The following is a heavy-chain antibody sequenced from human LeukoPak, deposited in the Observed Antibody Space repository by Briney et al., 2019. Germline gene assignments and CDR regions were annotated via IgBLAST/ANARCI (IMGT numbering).Heavy chain of an antibody. CDR3: ARGEYFYGSGNYYRFDY. Sequence: SSQTLSLTCTVSGGSISSGDFYWSWIRQPPGKGLEWIRYIYYSGSTYSNPSLKSRLTISVDTYKNQFSLKLTSVTAADTAVYYCARGEYFYGSGNYYRFDYWGQGTLVTVSS. J-gene: IGHJ4*02. V-gene: IGHV4-30-4*01. CDR2: IYYSGST. D-gene: IGHD3-10*01. CDR1: GGSISSGDFY.